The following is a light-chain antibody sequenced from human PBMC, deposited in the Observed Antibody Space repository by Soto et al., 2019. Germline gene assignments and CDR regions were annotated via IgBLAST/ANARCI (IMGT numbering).Light chain of an antibody. CDR3: QQYSTYPST. J-gene: IGKJ5*01. Sequence: DIQMTQSPSTLSASVGDRVTLTCRASQSVTNWLAWYQQKPGKAPKLLIYKASNLESGLPSRFTGSGSGTEFTLTISSLQSDDFATYYCQQYSTYPSTFGQWTRLEIK. CDR1: QSVTNW. CDR2: KAS. V-gene: IGKV1-5*03.